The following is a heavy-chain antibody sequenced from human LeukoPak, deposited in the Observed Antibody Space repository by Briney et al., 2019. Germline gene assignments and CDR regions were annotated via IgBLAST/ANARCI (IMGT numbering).Heavy chain of an antibody. V-gene: IGHV4-30-4*02. D-gene: IGHD6-19*01. CDR3: ARGIAVAGPDYYFDY. Sequence: SETLSLXCTVSGGSISSNNNPWSWIRQPPGKGLEWIGYIDYSGTTYSNPSLKSRVTISVDTSKNQFSLKLSSVTAADTAVYYCARGIAVAGPDYYFDYWGQGTLVTVSS. CDR1: GGSISSNNNP. J-gene: IGHJ4*02. CDR2: IDYSGTT.